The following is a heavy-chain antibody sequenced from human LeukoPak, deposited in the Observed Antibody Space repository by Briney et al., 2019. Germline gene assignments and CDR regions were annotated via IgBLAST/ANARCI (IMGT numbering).Heavy chain of an antibody. D-gene: IGHD3-10*01. CDR2: IKQDGSEK. J-gene: IGHJ4*02. CDR3: ARDKGSRVNPYYFDY. CDR1: GFTFSSYW. Sequence: PGGSLRLSCAASGFTFSSYWMSWVRQAPGKGLEWVANIKQDGSEKYYVDPVKGRFTISRDNAKNSLYLQMNSLRAEDTAVYYCARDKGSRVNPYYFDYWGQGTLVTVSS. V-gene: IGHV3-7*01.